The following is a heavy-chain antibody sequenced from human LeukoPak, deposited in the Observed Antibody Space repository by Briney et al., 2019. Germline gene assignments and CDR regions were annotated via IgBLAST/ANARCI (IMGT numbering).Heavy chain of an antibody. CDR1: GFTFSSYV. CDR2: ISYDGSNK. Sequence: PGGSLRLSCAASGFTFSSYVMHWVRQAPGKGLEWVAVISYDGSNKYYADSVKGRFTISRDNSKNTLYLQMNSLRAEDTAVYYCARSKDSSGYKSFDYWGQGTLVTVSS. V-gene: IGHV3-30-3*01. D-gene: IGHD3-22*01. J-gene: IGHJ4*02. CDR3: ARSKDSSGYKSFDY.